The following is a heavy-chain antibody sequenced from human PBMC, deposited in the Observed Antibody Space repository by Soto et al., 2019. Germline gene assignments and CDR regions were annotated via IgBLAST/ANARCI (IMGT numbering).Heavy chain of an antibody. D-gene: IGHD4-17*01. Sequence: PGGSLRLSCAASGFTFSTDAMIWVRQAPGKGLEGVSVITGSGGSTYYADSVKGRFTISRDTSKNTLFLQMNSLRAEDTAVYYCAKDRYGDYGGIDYWGQGTMVTVSS. CDR3: AKDRYGDYGGIDY. CDR1: GFTFSTDA. J-gene: IGHJ4*02. V-gene: IGHV3-23*01. CDR2: ITGSGGST.